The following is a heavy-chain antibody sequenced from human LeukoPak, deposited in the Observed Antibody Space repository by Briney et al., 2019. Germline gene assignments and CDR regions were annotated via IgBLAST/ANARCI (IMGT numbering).Heavy chain of an antibody. CDR1: GFNFSAYG. CDR2: ISYDGSKK. D-gene: IGHD5-18*01. V-gene: IGHV3-30*18. Sequence: GRSLRLSCAASGFNFSAYGMHWVRQAPGKGLVWVAAISYDGSKKYYSESEEGRFIISRDNSNDTLFLRLSSLRPGDTAMYYCAKGRRGSSYVHYFDSWGQGALVTVSS. CDR3: AKGRRGSSYVHYFDS. J-gene: IGHJ4*02.